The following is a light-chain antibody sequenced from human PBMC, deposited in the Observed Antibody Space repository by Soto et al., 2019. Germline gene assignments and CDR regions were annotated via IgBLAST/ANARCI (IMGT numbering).Light chain of an antibody. CDR3: QQYGSSSLT. V-gene: IGKV3-20*01. CDR1: QSVSSSY. CDR2: GAS. Sequence: EIVLTQSPGTLSLSPGERATLSCRASQSVSSSYLAWYQQKPGQAPRLLIYGASSRATGIPDRFSGSGSGTGFTLTISRLEPEDSAVYYCQQYGSSSLTFVGRTKVEIK. J-gene: IGKJ4*01.